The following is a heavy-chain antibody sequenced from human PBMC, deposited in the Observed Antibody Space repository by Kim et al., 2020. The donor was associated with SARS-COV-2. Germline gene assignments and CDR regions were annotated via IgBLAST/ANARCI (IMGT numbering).Heavy chain of an antibody. J-gene: IGHJ4*02. CDR1: GYTFAGYY. CDR2: INPNSGGT. V-gene: IGHV1-2*06. CDR3: ARRGCSGGSCYPFDY. Sequence: ASVKVSCKASGYTFAGYYMHWVRQAPGQGLEWMGRINPNSGGTNYAQKFQGRVTMTRDTSISTAYMELSRLRSDDTAVYYCARRGCSGGSCYPFDYWGQGTLVTVSS. D-gene: IGHD2-15*01.